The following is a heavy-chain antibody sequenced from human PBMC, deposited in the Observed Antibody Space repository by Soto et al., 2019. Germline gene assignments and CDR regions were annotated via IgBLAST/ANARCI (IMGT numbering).Heavy chain of an antibody. Sequence: TLSLTCTVSGGSISSGGYYWSWIRQHPGKGLEWIGYIYYSGSTYYNPSLKSLVTISVDTSKNQFSLKLSSVTAADTAVYYCARCAPSNWYSSGLYVNYFDYWGQGTLVTVSS. D-gene: IGHD6-19*01. CDR2: IYYSGST. V-gene: IGHV4-31*01. CDR3: ARCAPSNWYSSGLYVNYFDY. CDR1: GGSISSGGYY. J-gene: IGHJ4*02.